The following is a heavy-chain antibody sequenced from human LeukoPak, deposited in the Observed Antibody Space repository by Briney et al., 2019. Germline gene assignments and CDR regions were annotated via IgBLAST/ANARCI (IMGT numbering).Heavy chain of an antibody. J-gene: IGHJ4*02. V-gene: IGHV4-59*12. CDR1: GGSISSYY. CDR3: ARTRGYSYGSRYFDY. D-gene: IGHD5-18*01. CDR2: IYYSGST. Sequence: SETLSLTCTVSGGSISSYYWNWIRQPPGKGLEWIGYIYYSGSTNYSPSLKSRVTISVDRSKNQFSLKLSSVTAADTAVYYCARTRGYSYGSRYFDYWGQGTLVTVSS.